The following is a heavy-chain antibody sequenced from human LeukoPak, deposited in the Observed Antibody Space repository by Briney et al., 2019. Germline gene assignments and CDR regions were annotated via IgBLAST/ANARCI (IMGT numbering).Heavy chain of an antibody. V-gene: IGHV1-2*02. CDR3: ARERGPFYYDRSAWDV. Sequence: ASVKVSFKGSGYTFTCYYMHSLRQAPGKGLAWMGCINPNSGGTNYAQKFQGRVTMTRETSISTAYMELSMLISDDTAVYYCARERGPFYYDRSAWDVWGQGTTVTVSS. CDR1: GYTFTCYY. J-gene: IGHJ6*02. D-gene: IGHD3-22*01. CDR2: INPNSGGT.